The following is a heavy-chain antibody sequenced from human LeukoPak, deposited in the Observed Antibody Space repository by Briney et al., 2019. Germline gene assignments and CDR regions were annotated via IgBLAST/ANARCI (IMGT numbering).Heavy chain of an antibody. V-gene: IGHV3-49*04. Sequence: GGSLRLSCTASGFTFGDYAISWVRQAPGKGLEWVGFIRSKEFGGTTEYAASVKGRFTLSRDDSKSIAYLQMNSLRAGDAAVYYCAKAPVTTCSGAYCYPFDYWSQGTLVSVSS. CDR3: AKAPVTTCSGAYCYPFDY. CDR1: GFTFGDYA. J-gene: IGHJ4*02. D-gene: IGHD2-15*01. CDR2: IRSKEFGGTT.